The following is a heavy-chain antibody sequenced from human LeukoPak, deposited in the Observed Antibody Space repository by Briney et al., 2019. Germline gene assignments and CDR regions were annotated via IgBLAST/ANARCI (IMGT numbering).Heavy chain of an antibody. D-gene: IGHD3-10*02. Sequence: GGSLRLSCVASGFTFSSYEMNWVRQAPGKGLEWVSYISSGATTIYHADSLKGRITVSRDNAKNSLYLQVNSLRAEDTAVYYCAELGITMIGGVWGKGTTVTIS. CDR1: GFTFSSYE. CDR2: ISSGATTI. CDR3: AELGITMIGGV. V-gene: IGHV3-48*03. J-gene: IGHJ6*03.